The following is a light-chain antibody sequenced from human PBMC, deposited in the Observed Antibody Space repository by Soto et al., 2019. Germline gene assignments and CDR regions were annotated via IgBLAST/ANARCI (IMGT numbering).Light chain of an antibody. J-gene: IGLJ1*01. CDR2: EGS. Sequence: VLTQPASVSGSPGQSITISCTGTSSDVGSYNLVSWYQQHPGKAPKLMIYEGSKRPSGVSNRFSGSKSGNTASLTISGLQAEDEADYYCSSYAGSSTFVFGTGTKVTVL. V-gene: IGLV2-23*01. CDR1: SSDVGSYNL. CDR3: SSYAGSSTFV.